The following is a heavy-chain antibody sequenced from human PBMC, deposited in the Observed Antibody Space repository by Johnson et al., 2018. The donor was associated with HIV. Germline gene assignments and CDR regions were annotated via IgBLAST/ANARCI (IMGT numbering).Heavy chain of an antibody. V-gene: IGHV3-48*01. CDR2: ITSSGSSV. D-gene: IGHD4-17*01. CDR1: GFTFSSYA. Sequence: VQLVESGGGVARPGGSLRLSCAASGFTFSSYAMHWIRQAPGKGLECLSYITSSGSSVYYADSVKGRFTISRDNARASLFLRINSLRADDSGVYYCARDATPWGGDYVGYTFDLWGQGTVVTVSS. J-gene: IGHJ3*01. CDR3: ARDATPWGGDYVGYTFDL.